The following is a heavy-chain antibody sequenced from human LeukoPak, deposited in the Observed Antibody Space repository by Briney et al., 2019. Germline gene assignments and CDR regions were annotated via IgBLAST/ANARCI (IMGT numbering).Heavy chain of an antibody. V-gene: IGHV3-33*01. CDR2: IWYDGSNK. CDR1: GFTFSSYG. CDR3: ARASPMIVGGIYGPFDY. J-gene: IGHJ4*02. D-gene: IGHD3-22*01. Sequence: GGSLRLSCAASGFTFSSYGMHWVRQAPGKGLEWVAVIWYDGSNKYYADSVKGRFTISRDNSKNTLYLQMNSLRAEDTAVYYCARASPMIVGGIYGPFDYWGQGTLVTVSS.